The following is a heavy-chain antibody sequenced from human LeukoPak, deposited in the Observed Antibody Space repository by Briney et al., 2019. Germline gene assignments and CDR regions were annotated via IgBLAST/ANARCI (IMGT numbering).Heavy chain of an antibody. CDR2: MNPNSGNT. J-gene: IGHJ5*02. D-gene: IGHD3-9*01. V-gene: IGHV1-8*01. CDR1: GYTFTSYD. Sequence: ASVKVSCKASGYTFTSYDINWVRQATGQGLEWMGWMNPNSGNTGYAQKFQGRVTMTGNTSISTAYMELSSLRSEDTAVYYCARPRSWVRYFDWTETYNWFDPWGQGTLVTVSS. CDR3: ARPRSWVRYFDWTETYNWFDP.